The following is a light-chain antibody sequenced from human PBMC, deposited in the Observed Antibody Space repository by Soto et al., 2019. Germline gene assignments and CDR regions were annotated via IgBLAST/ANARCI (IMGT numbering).Light chain of an antibody. CDR3: SSFTSSSTFV. Sequence: QSALTQPASVSGSREQSITISCTGTSSDVGRYNYVSWFQQHPGKVPKLIIYDVSNWPSGVSDRFSGSKSGNTASLTISGLQPEDEADYYCSSFTSSSTFVFGTGTKVTVL. CDR1: SSDVGRYNY. CDR2: DVS. J-gene: IGLJ1*01. V-gene: IGLV2-14*03.